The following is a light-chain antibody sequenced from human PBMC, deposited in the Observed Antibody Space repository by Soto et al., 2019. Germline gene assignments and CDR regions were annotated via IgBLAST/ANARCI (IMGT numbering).Light chain of an antibody. J-gene: IGKJ1*01. Sequence: EIVMTQSPATLSVSPGERATLSCRASQSVSSNLAWYQQKPGQAPRLLIYGASTRATGIPARFSGSGSGTEFTLTISSLQSEDFAVYYCQQYNIWPPNFGQGTKV. CDR1: QSVSSN. CDR3: QQYNIWPPN. V-gene: IGKV3-15*01. CDR2: GAS.